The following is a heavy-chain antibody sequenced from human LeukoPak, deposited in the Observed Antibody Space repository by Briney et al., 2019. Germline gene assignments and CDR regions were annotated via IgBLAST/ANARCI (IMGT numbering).Heavy chain of an antibody. D-gene: IGHD6-6*01. J-gene: IGHJ4*02. V-gene: IGHV3-23*01. Sequence: PGGSLRFSCAASGCTFSSYAMSWVRQAPGKGLEWVSAISGSGDSTYYADPVKGRFTISRDNSKNTLYLQMNSLRAEDTAVYYCAKGLVRYSSSSYFDYWGQGTLVTVSS. CDR1: GCTFSSYA. CDR2: ISGSGDST. CDR3: AKGLVRYSSSSYFDY.